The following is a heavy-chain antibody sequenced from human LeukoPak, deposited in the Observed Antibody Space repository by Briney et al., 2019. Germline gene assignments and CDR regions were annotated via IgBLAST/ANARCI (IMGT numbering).Heavy chain of an antibody. J-gene: IGHJ5*02. V-gene: IGHV3-11*01. CDR2: ISSSGSTK. CDR3: ASGYGYNYWSGWFDP. Sequence: GGSLRLSCAASGFTFSDYYMSWIRQAPGKGLEWISYISSSGSTKHYADSVKGRFTISRDNAKNSLYLQMNSLRAEDTAVYYCASGYGYNYWSGWFDPWGRGTLVTVSS. D-gene: IGHD5-18*01. CDR1: GFTFSDYY.